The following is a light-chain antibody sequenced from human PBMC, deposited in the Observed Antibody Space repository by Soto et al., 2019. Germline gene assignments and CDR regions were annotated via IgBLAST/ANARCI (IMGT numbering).Light chain of an antibody. V-gene: IGLV1-51*02. Sequence: QAVLTQPPSVSAAPGQKATISCSGSSSNIGNNYVTWYQHLPGTAPKVLIYENNKRPSGTPDRFSGSKSGTSATLDITGLQTGDEADYHCGTWDNSLTSHVFGGGTQLTVL. CDR2: ENN. CDR3: GTWDNSLTSHV. J-gene: IGLJ3*02. CDR1: SSNIGNNY.